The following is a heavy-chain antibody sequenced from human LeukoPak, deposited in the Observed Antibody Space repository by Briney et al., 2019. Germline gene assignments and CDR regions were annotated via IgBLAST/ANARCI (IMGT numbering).Heavy chain of an antibody. CDR2: IKQDGSEK. CDR1: GFTFSSYW. V-gene: IGHV3-7*05. CDR3: AREVYCSGGSCYYFDY. D-gene: IGHD2-15*01. Sequence: PGGSLRLSCAASGFTFSSYWMSWARQAPGKGLEWVANIKQDGSEKYYVDSVKGRFTISRDNAKNSLYLQMNSLRAEDTAVYYCAREVYCSGGSCYYFDYWGQGTLVTVSS. J-gene: IGHJ4*02.